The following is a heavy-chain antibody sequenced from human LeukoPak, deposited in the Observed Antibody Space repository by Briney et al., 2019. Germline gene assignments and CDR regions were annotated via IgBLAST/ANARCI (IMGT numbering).Heavy chain of an antibody. CDR1: GGSFSGYY. J-gene: IGHJ3*02. D-gene: IGHD6-6*01. V-gene: IGHV4-34*01. Sequence: PSETLSLTCVVYGGSFSGYYWSWIRQPPGKGLEWMGEIDQSGTTNYNPSLKSRVSISVDTSKKQFSLTLTPMTAADTAVYYCARHSSSSFDDASDIWGQGTMVPVSS. CDR3: ARHSSSSFDDASDI. CDR2: IDQSGTT.